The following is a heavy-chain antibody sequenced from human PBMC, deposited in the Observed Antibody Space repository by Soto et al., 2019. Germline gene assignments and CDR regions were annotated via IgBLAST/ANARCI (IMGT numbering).Heavy chain of an antibody. Sequence: ASVKVSCKASGGTFSSYAISWVRQATGQGLEWMGWMNPNSGNTGYAQKFQDRVTMTRNTSISTAYMELSSLRSEDTAVYYCARMSTIFGVVKLYYYYYMDVWGKGTTVTVSS. V-gene: IGHV1-8*02. CDR3: ARMSTIFGVVKLYYYYYMDV. CDR2: MNPNSGNT. D-gene: IGHD3-3*01. CDR1: GGTFSSYA. J-gene: IGHJ6*03.